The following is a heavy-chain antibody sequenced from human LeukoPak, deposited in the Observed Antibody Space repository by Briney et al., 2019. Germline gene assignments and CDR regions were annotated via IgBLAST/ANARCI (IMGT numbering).Heavy chain of an antibody. J-gene: IGHJ4*02. CDR3: ARSEDLSYSSSWNDYYFDY. D-gene: IGHD6-13*01. CDR1: GGTFSSYA. Sequence: SVKVSCKASGGTFSSYAISWVRRAPGQGLEWMGRIIPILDMTNYAQKFQGKVTITADKSTGTVYMELSSLRSQDTALYYCARSEDLSYSSSWNDYYFDYWGQGPLVTVSS. CDR2: IIPILDMT. V-gene: IGHV1-69*04.